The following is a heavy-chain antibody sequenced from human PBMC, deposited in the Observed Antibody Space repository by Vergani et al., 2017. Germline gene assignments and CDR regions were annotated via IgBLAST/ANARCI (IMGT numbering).Heavy chain of an antibody. CDR3: ARDSTPYITGTHSTGYYGMDV. CDR1: GGTFSSYT. D-gene: IGHD1-20*01. V-gene: IGHV1-69*08. Sequence: QVQLVQSGAEVKKPGSSVKVSCKASGGTFSSYTISWVRQAPGQGLEWMGRIIPILGIANYAQKFQGRVTITADKSTSTAYMELSSVTAADTAVYYCARDSTPYITGTHSTGYYGMDVWGQGTTVTVSS. J-gene: IGHJ6*02. CDR2: IIPILGIA.